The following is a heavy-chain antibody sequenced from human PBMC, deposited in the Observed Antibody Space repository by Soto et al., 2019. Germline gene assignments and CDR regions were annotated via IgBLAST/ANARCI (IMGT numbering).Heavy chain of an antibody. Sequence: GGSLRLSXVASGFTFISSFMGWIRQAPGKGLEWVANINQDGGVTYYVDSVEGRFTISRDNTKDSLYLQMNSLRGEDTAIYYCARYYCGSGRYFFDYWGQGTLVTVS. CDR2: INQDGGVT. CDR3: ARYYCGSGRYFFDY. J-gene: IGHJ4*02. D-gene: IGHD6-19*01. CDR1: GFTFISSF. V-gene: IGHV3-7*03.